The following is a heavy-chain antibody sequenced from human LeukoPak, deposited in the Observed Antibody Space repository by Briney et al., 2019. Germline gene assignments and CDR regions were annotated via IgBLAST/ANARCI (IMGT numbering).Heavy chain of an antibody. CDR2: IWYDGSNK. D-gene: IGHD6-6*01. V-gene: IGHV3-33*01. Sequence: GGSLRLSCVASGFSFSTYGIHWVRQAPGKGLEWVAVIWYDGSNKFYADSVKGRFTISRDNSKNTLYLQMNSLRAEDTAIYYCAPRHEYSSSWGAFDIWGQGTRVTVSS. CDR3: APRHEYSSSWGAFDI. CDR1: GFSFSTYG. J-gene: IGHJ3*02.